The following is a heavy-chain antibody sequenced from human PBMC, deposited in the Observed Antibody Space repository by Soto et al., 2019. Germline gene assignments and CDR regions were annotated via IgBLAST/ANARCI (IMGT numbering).Heavy chain of an antibody. CDR2: IYYSVTT. Sequence: SETLSLTCSVSGGSISSGDYYWSWIRQHPGKGLEWIGYIYYSVTTYYNPSLKSRVTISVDTSKNQFSLKLSSVTAADTAVYYCARDYRASYPAYYYYGMYVWGQGTTVTVSS. CDR3: ARDYRASYPAYYYYGMYV. CDR1: GGSISSGDYY. V-gene: IGHV4-31*03. D-gene: IGHD3-16*02. J-gene: IGHJ6*02.